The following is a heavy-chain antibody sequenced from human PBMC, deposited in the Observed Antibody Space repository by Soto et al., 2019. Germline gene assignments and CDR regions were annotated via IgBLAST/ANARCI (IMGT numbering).Heavy chain of an antibody. CDR2: INPNSGVT. CDR3: ARESGGVTATFGYSYFYMGV. J-gene: IGHJ6*03. CDR1: GDSFNDYY. D-gene: IGHD3-16*01. V-gene: IGHV1-2*04. Sequence: QVQLVQSGAEVRKPGASVTVSCRSSGDSFNDYYIHWVRQAPGQGLEWMGWINPNSGVTKYAQKLPGWVSMSSDTSIRTLYMQLSRLRSDDPAVYSCARESGGVTATFGYSYFYMGVWGTGTTVTVSS.